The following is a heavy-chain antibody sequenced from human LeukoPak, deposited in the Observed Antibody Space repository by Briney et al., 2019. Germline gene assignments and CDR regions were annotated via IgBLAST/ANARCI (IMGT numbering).Heavy chain of an antibody. D-gene: IGHD5-12*01. V-gene: IGHV4-30-2*01. CDR1: GGSISSGGYS. CDR2: IYHSGTT. J-gene: IGHJ3*02. Sequence: PSETLSLTCAVSGGSISSGGYSWSGVRQPPGEGLEWVGYIYHSGTTYYNPSLQSRVTISLDRSKNQFSLKLSSMTAADTAVYYCASGNTGYDRDAFDIWGQGTMVTVSS. CDR3: ASGNTGYDRDAFDI.